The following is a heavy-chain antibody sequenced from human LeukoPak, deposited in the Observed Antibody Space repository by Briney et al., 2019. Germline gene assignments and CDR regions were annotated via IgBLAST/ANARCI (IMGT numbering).Heavy chain of an antibody. CDR2: IRYDGSNK. D-gene: IGHD3-22*01. Sequence: PGGSLRLSCAASGFTFSSYGMHWVRQAPGKGLEWVAFIRYDGSNKYYADSVKGRFTISRDNSKNTLYLQMNSLRAEDTAVYYCAKGPYYYGSSGLGGYFDYWGQGTLVTVSS. J-gene: IGHJ4*02. V-gene: IGHV3-30*02. CDR3: AKGPYYYGSSGLGGYFDY. CDR1: GFTFSSYG.